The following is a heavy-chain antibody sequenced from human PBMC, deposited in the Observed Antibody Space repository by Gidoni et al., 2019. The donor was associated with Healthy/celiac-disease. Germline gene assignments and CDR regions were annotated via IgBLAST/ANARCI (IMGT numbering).Heavy chain of an antibody. J-gene: IGHJ4*02. CDR3: AKLLLSHNDY. V-gene: IGHV3-23*01. Sequence: EVQLLESGGGLVQPGGSLRRSGAAPGFTFSSYAMSWVRQAPGKGLEWVSAISGSGGSTYYADSVKGRFTISRDNSKNTLYLQMNSLRAEDTAVYYCAKLLLSHNDYWGQGTLVTVSS. CDR1: GFTFSSYA. CDR2: ISGSGGST.